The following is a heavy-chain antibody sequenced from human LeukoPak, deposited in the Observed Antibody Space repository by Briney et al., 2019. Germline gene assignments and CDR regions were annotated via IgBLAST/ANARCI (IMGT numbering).Heavy chain of an antibody. J-gene: IGHJ4*02. CDR3: AKGYYDYVWGSYYFDY. V-gene: IGHV3-21*04. Sequence: GGSLRLSCAASGFSFSSYSMNWVRQAPGKGLEWVSSISSGSSYIYYADSVKGRFTISRDNAKSSLYLQMNSLRAEDTAVYYCAKGYYDYVWGSYYFDYWGQGTLVTVSS. D-gene: IGHD3-16*01. CDR1: GFSFSSYS. CDR2: ISSGSSYI.